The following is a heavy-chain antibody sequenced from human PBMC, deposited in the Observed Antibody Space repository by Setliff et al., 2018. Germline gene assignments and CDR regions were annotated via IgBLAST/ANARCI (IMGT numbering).Heavy chain of an antibody. CDR3: ARANYYDSSGHSVYGMDV. Sequence: SVKVSCQASGYTFTGHYMHWVRQAPGQGLEWMGGINPIFGTANYAQKFQGRVTITADESTSTAYMELSSLRSEDTAVYYCARANYYDSSGHSVYGMDVWGQGTTVTVSS. CDR2: INPIFGTA. V-gene: IGHV1-69*13. CDR1: GYTFTGHY. J-gene: IGHJ6*02. D-gene: IGHD3-22*01.